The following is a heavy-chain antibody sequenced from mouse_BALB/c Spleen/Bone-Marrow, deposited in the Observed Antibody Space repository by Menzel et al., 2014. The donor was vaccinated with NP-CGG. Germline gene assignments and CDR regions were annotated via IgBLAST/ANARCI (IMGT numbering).Heavy chain of an antibody. CDR3: AKLSTMITTFAY. CDR2: IWGGGST. CDR1: GFSLTDSG. Sequence: VQLQQSGPGLVAPSRSLSITCTVSGFSLTDSGVSWIRQPPGKGLEWLGIIWGGGSTYYNSDFKSRVNISKDNSKSQVFLKLNSLQTEDTAMYYCAKLSTMITTFAYWGQGTLVTVSA. J-gene: IGHJ3*01. D-gene: IGHD2-4*01. V-gene: IGHV2-6-5*01.